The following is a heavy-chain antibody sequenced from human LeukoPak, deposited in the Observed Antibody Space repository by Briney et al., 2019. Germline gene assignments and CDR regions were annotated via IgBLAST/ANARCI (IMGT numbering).Heavy chain of an antibody. Sequence: SETLSLTCSVSGGAVTSFYWSWIRQYPGKGLEWIGYFYYSGSTKYNPSLKSRVTMSGDTSKNQLSLKLRSVTAADTAMYYCARHRFASAVILDYWGQGDPVTFS. CDR2: FYYSGST. CDR3: ARHRFASAVILDY. J-gene: IGHJ4*02. D-gene: IGHD2-21*02. V-gene: IGHV4-59*08. CDR1: GGAVTSFY.